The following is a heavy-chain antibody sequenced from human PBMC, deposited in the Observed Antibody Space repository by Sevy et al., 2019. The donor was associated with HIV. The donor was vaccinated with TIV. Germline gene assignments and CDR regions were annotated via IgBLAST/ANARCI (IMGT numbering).Heavy chain of an antibody. CDR1: GFIFGNSW. CDR3: FETFTEYDY. CDR2: IKRKADGEKT. Sequence: GGSLRLSCAASGFIFGNSWMTWVRQAPGKGLEWVGHIKRKADGEKTDYAAPVKGRFTISRDDSKSTLYLQMNSLKTEDTAVYYCFETFTEYDYWGQGTLVTVSS. V-gene: IGHV3-15*01. J-gene: IGHJ4*02. D-gene: IGHD3-16*01.